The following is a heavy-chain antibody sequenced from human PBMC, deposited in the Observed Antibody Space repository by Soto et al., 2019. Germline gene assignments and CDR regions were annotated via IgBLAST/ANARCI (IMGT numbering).Heavy chain of an antibody. J-gene: IGHJ6*02. CDR3: AKQYSSSWGNYYYYGMDV. D-gene: IGHD6-6*01. CDR2: INPSGGST. Sequence: ASVKVSCKASGYTFTSYYMHWVRQAPGQGLEWMGIINPSGGSTSYAQKFQGRVTMTRDTSTSTVYMELSSLRSEDTAVYYCAKQYSSSWGNYYYYGMDVWGQGTTVTVS. V-gene: IGHV1-46*01. CDR1: GYTFTSYY.